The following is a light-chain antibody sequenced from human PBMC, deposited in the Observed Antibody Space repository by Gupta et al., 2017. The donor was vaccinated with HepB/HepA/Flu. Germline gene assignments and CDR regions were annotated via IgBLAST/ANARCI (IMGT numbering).Light chain of an antibody. CDR1: QRINTN. Sequence: EIIMTQSPATMSVSPGERAVLSCRASQRINTNLVWYQQKPGQAPRLLIYDASSRASGVPARFSGSGSGTEFTLTISSLQSEDFAVFYCQHYHYCPGTFGQGTKVEVK. V-gene: IGKV3-15*01. CDR2: DAS. J-gene: IGKJ1*01. CDR3: QHYHYCPGT.